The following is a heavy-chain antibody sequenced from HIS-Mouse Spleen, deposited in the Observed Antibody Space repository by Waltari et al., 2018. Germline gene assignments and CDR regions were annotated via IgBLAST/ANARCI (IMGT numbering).Heavy chain of an antibody. Sequence: GFTFSSYGMHWVRQAPGKGLEWVAVIWYDGSNKYYADSVKGRFTISRDNSKNTLYLKMNSLTAEDTAVYYCARILQHGAGFSYFDYWGQGTLVTVSS. D-gene: IGHD3-10*01. J-gene: IGHJ4*02. CDR3: ARILQHGAGFSYFDY. V-gene: IGHV3-33*01. CDR2: IWYDGSNK. CDR1: GFTFSSYG.